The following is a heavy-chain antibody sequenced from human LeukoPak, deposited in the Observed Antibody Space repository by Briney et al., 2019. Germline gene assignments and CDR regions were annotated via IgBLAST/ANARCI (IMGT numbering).Heavy chain of an antibody. CDR2: IYTSGST. D-gene: IGHD3-10*01. J-gene: IGHJ6*03. Sequence: PSETLSLTCTVSGGSISSGSYYWSWIRQPAGKGLEWIGRIYTSGSTTYNPSLKSRVTLSLDTSKNQFSLKLTSVTAADTAVYYCANEVIRDHFYYYMDVWGKGTTVTISS. CDR1: GGSISSGSYY. V-gene: IGHV4-61*02. CDR3: ANEVIRDHFYYYMDV.